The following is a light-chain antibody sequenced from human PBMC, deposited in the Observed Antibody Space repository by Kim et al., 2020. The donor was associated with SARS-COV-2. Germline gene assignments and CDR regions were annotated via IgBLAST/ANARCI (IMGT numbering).Light chain of an antibody. CDR3: QTWGTGIGL. V-gene: IGLV4-69*01. J-gene: IGLJ3*02. Sequence: QPVLTQSPSASASLGASVKLTCTLSSGHSSYSIAWHQQQPEKGPRYLLRVNSDGSHNKGDGIPDRFSGSSSGAERYLTISSLQSEDEADYYYQTWGTGIGLFGGGTQLTVL. CDR1: SGHSSYS. CDR2: VNSDGSH.